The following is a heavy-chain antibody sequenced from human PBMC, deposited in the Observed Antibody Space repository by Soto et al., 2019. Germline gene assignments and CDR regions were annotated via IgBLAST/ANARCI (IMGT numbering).Heavy chain of an antibody. J-gene: IGHJ6*02. CDR3: ARDHRYCSSNSCPGGLDV. D-gene: IGHD2-2*01. V-gene: IGHV4-59*01. CDR1: GGSISTYY. CDR2: IDYSGRT. Sequence: SETLSLTCTVSGGSISTYYWSWIRQPPGKGLEWIGYIDYSGRTNYSPSLKSRVTISIDTSQKQFSLKLSSVTAADTAVYYCARDHRYCSSNSCPGGLDVWGQGTTVTVSS.